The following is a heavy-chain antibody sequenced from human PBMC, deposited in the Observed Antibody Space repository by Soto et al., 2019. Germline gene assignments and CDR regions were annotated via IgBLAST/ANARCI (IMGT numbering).Heavy chain of an antibody. D-gene: IGHD3-3*01. V-gene: IGHV4-34*01. CDR2: INHSGST. CDR1: GGSFSGYY. Sequence: QVQLQQWGAGLLKPSETLSLTCAVYGGSFSGYYWSWIRQPPGKGLEWIGEINHSGSTNYNPSLKSRVTISVDTSKTQFSLKLSSVTAADTAVYYCARDHRITIFGVVIPPVNWFDPWGQGTLVTVSS. CDR3: ARDHRITIFGVVIPPVNWFDP. J-gene: IGHJ5*02.